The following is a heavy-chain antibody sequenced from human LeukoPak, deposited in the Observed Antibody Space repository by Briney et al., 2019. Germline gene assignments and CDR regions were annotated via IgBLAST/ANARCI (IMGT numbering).Heavy chain of an antibody. J-gene: IGHJ4*02. CDR2: ISSSSSYI. CDR3: ARDSVSTLGDY. CDR1: GFTFSSYS. V-gene: IGHV3-21*01. D-gene: IGHD2-2*01. Sequence: GGSLRLSCAASGFTFSSYSMNWVRQAPGKGLEWVSSISSSSSYIYYADSVKGRFTISRDNAKNSLYLQMNSLRAEDTAMYYCARDSVSTLGDYWGQGTLVTVSS.